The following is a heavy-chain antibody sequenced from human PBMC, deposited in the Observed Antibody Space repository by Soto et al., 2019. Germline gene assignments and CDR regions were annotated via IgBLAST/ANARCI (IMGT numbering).Heavy chain of an antibody. CDR3: ARQNSGWSYYFDY. J-gene: IGHJ4*02. CDR2: ISYDGSVR. V-gene: IGHV3-30-3*01. D-gene: IGHD6-19*01. Sequence: QVQLVESGGGVVQPGRSLRLSCAASGFTFSTYAMHWVRQAPGKGLEWVAVISYDGSVRYYADSVKGRFTISRDHSKNTLYLQMNSLRAGDTALYYCARQNSGWSYYFDYWGQGTPVTVSS. CDR1: GFTFSTYA.